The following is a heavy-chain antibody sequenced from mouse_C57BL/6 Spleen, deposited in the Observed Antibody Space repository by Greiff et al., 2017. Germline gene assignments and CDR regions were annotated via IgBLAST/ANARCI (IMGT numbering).Heavy chain of an antibody. CDR3: ARSDYYGSSVDY. Sequence: QVQLQQPGAELVKPGASVKLSCKASGYTFTSYWMHWVKQRPGQGLEWIGMIHPNSGSTNYNEKFKSKATLTVDKSSSTAYMQLSSLTSEDSAVYYCARSDYYGSSVDYWGQGTTLTVSS. J-gene: IGHJ2*01. V-gene: IGHV1-64*01. D-gene: IGHD1-1*01. CDR1: GYTFTSYW. CDR2: IHPNSGST.